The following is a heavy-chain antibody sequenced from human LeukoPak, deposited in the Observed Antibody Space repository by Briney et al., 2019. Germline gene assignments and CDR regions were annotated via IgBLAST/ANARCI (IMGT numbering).Heavy chain of an antibody. CDR1: GFTFSGFW. Sequence: GGSLRLSCAVSGFTFSGFWMSWSRQAPGKGLEWVASINSDGSEGYYADVVKGRFTISRDNSKNTLYLQMNSLRAEDTAVYYCAKRVVVTATKYFDYWGQGALVTVSS. V-gene: IGHV3-7*03. CDR2: INSDGSEG. D-gene: IGHD2-21*02. CDR3: AKRVVVTATKYFDY. J-gene: IGHJ4*02.